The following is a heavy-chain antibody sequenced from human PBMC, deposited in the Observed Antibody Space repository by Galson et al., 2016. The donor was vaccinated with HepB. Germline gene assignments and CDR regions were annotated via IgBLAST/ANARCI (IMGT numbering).Heavy chain of an antibody. CDR2: IIPTSGTT. CDR1: GVTFNKYD. Sequence: SVKVYCKASGVTFNKYDINWVRQAPGQGLEWVGGIIPTSGTTDYAPKLQARVTITPDTSTSTAYMELRSLRSEDTAVYYCATSLRFFDWLFKFYFDNWGQGTLVTVSS. CDR3: ATSLRFFDWLFKFYFDN. D-gene: IGHD3-9*01. V-gene: IGHV1-69*06. J-gene: IGHJ4*02.